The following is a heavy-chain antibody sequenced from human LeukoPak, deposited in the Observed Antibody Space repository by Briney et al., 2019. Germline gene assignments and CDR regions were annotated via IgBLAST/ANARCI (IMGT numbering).Heavy chain of an antibody. Sequence: SETLSLTCTVSGRSISSYYWSWIRQPPGKGLEWIGYIYYSGSTNYNPSLKSRITISVDTSKNQFSLKLSSVTAADTAVYYCARSYWYFDLWGRGTLVTVSS. CDR2: IYYSGST. V-gene: IGHV4-59*08. CDR1: GRSISSYY. CDR3: ARSYWYFDL. J-gene: IGHJ2*01.